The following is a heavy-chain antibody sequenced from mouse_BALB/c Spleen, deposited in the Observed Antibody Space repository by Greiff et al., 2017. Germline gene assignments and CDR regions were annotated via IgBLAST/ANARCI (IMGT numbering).Heavy chain of an antibody. D-gene: IGHD1-1*01. V-gene: IGHV5-6*01. CDR3: ARHGSITTVVADY. Sequence: EVMLVESGGDLVKPGGSLKLSCAASGFTFSSYGMSWVRQTPDKRLEWVATISSGGSYTYYPDSVKGRFTISRDNAKNTLYLQMSSLKSEDTAMYYCARHGSITTVVADYWGQGTTLTVSS. J-gene: IGHJ2*01. CDR2: ISSGGSYT. CDR1: GFTFSSYG.